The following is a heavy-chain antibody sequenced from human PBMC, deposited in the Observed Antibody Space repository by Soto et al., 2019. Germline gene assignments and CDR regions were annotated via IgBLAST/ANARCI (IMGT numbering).Heavy chain of an antibody. J-gene: IGHJ6*02. CDR3: ARDWTSSSWSYNYYGMDV. Sequence: EVQLVESGGGLAQPGGSLRLSCAASGFIFSPYGMNWVRQAPGKGLEWVSYISGGSGTIHYADSVKGRFAISRDNAKNSLYLQMNSLRDEDTAVYYCARDWTSSSWSYNYYGMDVWGQGTTVTVSS. CDR2: ISGGSGTI. V-gene: IGHV3-48*02. D-gene: IGHD6-13*01. CDR1: GFIFSPYG.